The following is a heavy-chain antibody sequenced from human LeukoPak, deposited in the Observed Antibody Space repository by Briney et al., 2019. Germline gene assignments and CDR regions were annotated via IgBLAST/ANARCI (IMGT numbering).Heavy chain of an antibody. CDR2: IKQDGSEK. V-gene: IGHV3-7*01. D-gene: IGHD3-3*01. Sequence: GGSLRLSCAASGFTFSSYWMSWVRQAPGKGLEWVANIKQDGSEKYYVDSVKGRFTISRDNAKNSLYLQMNSLRAEDTAVYYCARIFGVVYYYYMDVWGKGTTVTVSS. CDR1: GFTFSSYW. CDR3: ARIFGVVYYYYMDV. J-gene: IGHJ6*03.